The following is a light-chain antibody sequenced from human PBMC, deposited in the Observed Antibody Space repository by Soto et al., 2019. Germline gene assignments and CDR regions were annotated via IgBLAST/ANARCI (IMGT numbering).Light chain of an antibody. CDR3: SSYTTRTTLYV. Sequence: HSVLTQPASVSGSPGQSITISGTGTSSDVGSYNYVSWYQLHPGKAPKLMIYEVSNRPSGVSNRFSGSKSGDTASLTISGLQAEDEADYYCSSYTTRTTLYVFGTGTKVTVL. CDR1: SSDVGSYNY. CDR2: EVS. V-gene: IGLV2-14*01. J-gene: IGLJ1*01.